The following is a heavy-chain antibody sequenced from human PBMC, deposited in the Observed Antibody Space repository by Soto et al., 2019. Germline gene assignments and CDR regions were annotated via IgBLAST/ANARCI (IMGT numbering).Heavy chain of an antibody. D-gene: IGHD1-26*01. CDR2: INPSGGST. Sequence: GASVKVSCKASGYTFTSYYMHWVRQAPGQGLEWMGIINPSGGSTSYAQKFQGRVTMTRDTSTSTAYMELSSLTLEDTAVYYCAAVQGGGATFHFWGPGTLVTVSS. V-gene: IGHV1-46*01. CDR3: AAVQGGGATFHF. CDR1: GYTFTSYY. J-gene: IGHJ4*02.